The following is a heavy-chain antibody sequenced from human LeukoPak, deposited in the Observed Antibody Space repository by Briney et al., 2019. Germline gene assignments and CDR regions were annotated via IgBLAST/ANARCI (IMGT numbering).Heavy chain of an antibody. CDR1: GFTFGDHA. Sequence: HAGGSLRLSRTTSGFTFGDHAMSWVRQAPGKGLEWVGFIRSKGYGGTTEYAASVKGRFAISRDDSKSIAYLQMNSLKTEDTAVYYCTRGPTQQWVYYGMDVWGQGTTVIVSS. D-gene: IGHD5-18*01. CDR3: TRGPTQQWVYYGMDV. V-gene: IGHV3-49*04. J-gene: IGHJ6*02. CDR2: IRSKGYGGTT.